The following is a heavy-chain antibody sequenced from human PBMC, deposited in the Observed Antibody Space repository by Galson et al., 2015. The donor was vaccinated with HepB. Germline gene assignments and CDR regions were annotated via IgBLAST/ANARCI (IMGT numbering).Heavy chain of an antibody. CDR2: ISGSGGGT. Sequence: SLRLSCAASGFTFSTYAMSWVRQAPGKGLEWVSAISGSGGGTYYADSVKGRFTISRDNSKNTLYLQMNRLRAEDTALYYCAKGNVPGYSSSWYSDYWGQGTLVTVSS. CDR3: AKGNVPGYSSSWYSDY. D-gene: IGHD6-13*01. V-gene: IGHV3-23*01. J-gene: IGHJ4*02. CDR1: GFTFSTYA.